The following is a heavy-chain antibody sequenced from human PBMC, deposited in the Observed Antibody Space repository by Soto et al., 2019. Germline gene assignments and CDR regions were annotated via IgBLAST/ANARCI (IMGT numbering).Heavy chain of an antibody. J-gene: IGHJ4*02. CDR3: AREAQVVVIDY. CDR1: GFTFSSYA. V-gene: IGHV3-30-3*01. Sequence: GGSLRLSCAASGFTFSSYAMHWVRQAPGKGLEWVAVISYDGSNKYYADSVKGRFTISRDNSKNTLYLQMNSLRAEDTAVYYCAREAQVVVIDYWGQGTLDTVSS. D-gene: IGHD3-22*01. CDR2: ISYDGSNK.